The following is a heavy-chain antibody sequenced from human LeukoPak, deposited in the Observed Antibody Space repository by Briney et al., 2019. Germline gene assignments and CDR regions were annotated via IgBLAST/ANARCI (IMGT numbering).Heavy chain of an antibody. Sequence: PGGSLRLSCAASGFTFSSYSMNWVRQAPGKGLEWVSSISSSSSYMYYADSVKGRFTISRDNSKNTLYLQMNSLRAEDTAVYYCAKDLGGVVDPWGQGTLVTVSS. CDR2: ISSSSSYM. CDR3: AKDLGGVVDP. CDR1: GFTFSSYS. V-gene: IGHV3-21*04. D-gene: IGHD2-15*01. J-gene: IGHJ5*02.